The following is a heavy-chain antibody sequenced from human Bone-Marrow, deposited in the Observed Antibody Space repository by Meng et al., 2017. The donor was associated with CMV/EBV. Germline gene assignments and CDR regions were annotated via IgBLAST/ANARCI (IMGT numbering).Heavy chain of an antibody. D-gene: IGHD1-26*01. J-gene: IGHJ3*02. CDR3: ARGRVGATRRAFDI. CDR2: IIPILGIA. V-gene: IGHV1-69*10. Sequence: SVKVSCKASGYTFTGYYMHWVRQAPGQGLEWMGGIIPILGIANYAQKFQGRVTITADKSTSTAYMELSSLRSEDTAVYYCARGRVGATRRAFDIWGQGTMVTVSS. CDR1: GYTFTGYY.